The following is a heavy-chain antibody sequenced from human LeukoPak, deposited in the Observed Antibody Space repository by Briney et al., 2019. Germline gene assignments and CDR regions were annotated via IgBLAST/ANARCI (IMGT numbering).Heavy chain of an antibody. CDR3: AKGSHYYDSSGYFAGFDY. J-gene: IGHJ4*02. V-gene: IGHV3-23*01. D-gene: IGHD3-22*01. CDR2: ISGSGGST. CDR1: GFTFSSYA. Sequence: PGGSLRLSCAASGFTFSSYAMSWVRQAPGKGLEWVSAISGSGGSTYYADSVKGRFTISRDNSKNTLYLQMNSLRAEDTAVYYCAKGSHYYDSSGYFAGFDYWGQGTLVTVSS.